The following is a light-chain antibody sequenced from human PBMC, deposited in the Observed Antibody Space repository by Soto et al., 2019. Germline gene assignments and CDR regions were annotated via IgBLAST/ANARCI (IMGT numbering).Light chain of an antibody. CDR1: SSDIGGYDY. V-gene: IGLV2-14*01. Sequence: QSVLTQPASVSGSPGQSITISCTGTSSDIGGYDYVSWYQQHPGKVPKLMIFEVSNRPSGVSYRFSGSKSGNTASLTISGLQAEDEADYYCSSYTGSSTLDVFGTGTKLTVL. CDR2: EVS. J-gene: IGLJ1*01. CDR3: SSYTGSSTLDV.